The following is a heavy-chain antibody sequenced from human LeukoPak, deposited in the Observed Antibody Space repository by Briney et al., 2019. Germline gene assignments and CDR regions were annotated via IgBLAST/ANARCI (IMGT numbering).Heavy chain of an antibody. J-gene: IGHJ4*02. CDR2: IKEDGSDK. V-gene: IGHV3-7*01. D-gene: IGHD6-19*01. CDR1: GFIFNKYW. Sequence: GGSLRLSCAASGFIFNKYWMTWVRQAPGKGLEWVADIKEDGSDKYYVDSVKGRFTFSRVNAKNSVFLQMNNLRVEDTAVYYCARSSAWRAYQDYWGQGTLVTVSS. CDR3: ARSSAWRAYQDY.